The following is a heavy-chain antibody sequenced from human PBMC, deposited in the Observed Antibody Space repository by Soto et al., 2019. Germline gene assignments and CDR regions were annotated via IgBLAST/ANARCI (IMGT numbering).Heavy chain of an antibody. V-gene: IGHV1-3*01. CDR2: INPGNGNT. CDR3: ARGGYFDSSNYLAY. CDR1: GYTFTSYG. Sequence: ASVKVSCKASGYTFTSYGINWVRQAPGRGLEWMGWINPGNGNTKYSQQFQGRVIIDRDTSASTAYMELSSLRPEDAAVYYCARGGYFDSSNYLAYWGLGTLVTVSS. J-gene: IGHJ4*02. D-gene: IGHD3-22*01.